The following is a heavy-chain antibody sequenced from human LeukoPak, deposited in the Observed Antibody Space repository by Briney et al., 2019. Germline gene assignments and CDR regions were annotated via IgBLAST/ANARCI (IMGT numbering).Heavy chain of an antibody. J-gene: IGHJ4*02. V-gene: IGHV3-23*01. CDR3: ATHLGDILTGYYSFDY. CDR2: ISGSGGST. D-gene: IGHD3-9*01. CDR1: GFTFSSYA. Sequence: GGSLRLSCAASGFTFSSYAMSWVRQAPGKGLEWVSAISGSGGSTYYADSVKGRFTTSRDNSKNTLYLQMNSLRAEDTAVYYCATHLGDILTGYYSFDYWGQGTLVTVSS.